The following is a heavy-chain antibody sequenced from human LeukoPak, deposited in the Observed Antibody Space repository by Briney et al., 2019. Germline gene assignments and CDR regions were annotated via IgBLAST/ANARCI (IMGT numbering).Heavy chain of an antibody. J-gene: IGHJ4*02. CDR3: ARAHVSFHDILTGYYHFDY. CDR1: GYTFTSYG. Sequence: ASVKASCKASGYTFTSYGISWVRQAPGQGLEWMGWISAYNGNTNYAQKLQGRVTMTTDTSTSTAYMELRSLRSDDTAVYYCARAHVSFHDILTGYYHFDYWGQGTLVTVSS. V-gene: IGHV1-18*04. CDR2: ISAYNGNT. D-gene: IGHD3-9*01.